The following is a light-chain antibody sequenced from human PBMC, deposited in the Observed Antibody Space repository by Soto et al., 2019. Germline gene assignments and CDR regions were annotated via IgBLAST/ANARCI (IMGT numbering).Light chain of an antibody. CDR1: STDVGGYNS. J-gene: IGLJ2*01. Sequence: QSVLTQAPPASGSPGQSVTISCTGTSTDVGGYNSVSWFQHHPGKAPKLMIYEVSKRPSGVPDRFSGSKSGNTASLTVSGLQAEDEADYYCSSYGGSNNLIFGGGTQLTVL. CDR2: EVS. CDR3: SSYGGSNNLI. V-gene: IGLV2-8*01.